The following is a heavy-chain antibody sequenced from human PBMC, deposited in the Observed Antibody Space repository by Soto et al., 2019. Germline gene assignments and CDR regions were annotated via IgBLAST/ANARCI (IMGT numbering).Heavy chain of an antibody. Sequence: GGSLRLSCAASGFTFSSYWMSWVRQAPGKGLEWVANIKQDGSEKYYVDSVKGRFTISRDNAKNSLYLQMNSLRAEDTAEYYWAKRSEPAAASAPWGQETLVPVSS. CDR1: GFTFSSYW. CDR2: IKQDGSEK. D-gene: IGHD2-2*01. J-gene: IGHJ5*02. V-gene: IGHV3-7*01. CDR3: AKRSEPAAASAP.